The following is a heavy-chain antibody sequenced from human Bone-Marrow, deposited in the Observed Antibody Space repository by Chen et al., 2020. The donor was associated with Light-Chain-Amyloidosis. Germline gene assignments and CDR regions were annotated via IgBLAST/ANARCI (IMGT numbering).Heavy chain of an antibody. CDR1: GYTFPNYW. CDR3: ARRRDGYNFDY. CDR2: IYPDDSDA. J-gene: IGHJ4*02. Sequence: EVQLEQSGPEVKKPGESLKISCKGSGYTFPNYWIGWVRQMPGKGLEWMGVIYPDDSDARDSPSFEGQVTISADKSITTAYLQWRSLRASDTAMYYCARRRDGYNFDYWGQGTLVTDSS. V-gene: IGHV5-51*01. D-gene: IGHD5-12*01.